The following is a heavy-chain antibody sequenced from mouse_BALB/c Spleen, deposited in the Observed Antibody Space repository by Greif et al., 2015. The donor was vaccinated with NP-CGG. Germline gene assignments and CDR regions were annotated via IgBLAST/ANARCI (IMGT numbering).Heavy chain of an antibody. Sequence: EVMLVESGGGLVKPGGSLKLSCAASGFTFSDYYMYWVRQTPEKRLEWVATISDGGSYTYYPDSVKGRFTISRDNAKNNLYLQMSSLKSEDTAMYYCARDGNHWYFDVWGAGTTVTVSS. V-gene: IGHV5-4*02. CDR3: ARDGNHWYFDV. J-gene: IGHJ1*01. CDR1: GFTFSDYY. D-gene: IGHD2-1*01. CDR2: ISDGGSYT.